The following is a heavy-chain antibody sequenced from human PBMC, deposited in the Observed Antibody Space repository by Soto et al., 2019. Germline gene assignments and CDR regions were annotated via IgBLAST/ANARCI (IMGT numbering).Heavy chain of an antibody. CDR3: AKIFWGYYDSSGYYQTRFDY. CDR2: ISYDGSNK. D-gene: IGHD3-22*01. V-gene: IGHV3-30*18. Sequence: GGSLRLSCAASGFTFSSYGVHWVRQAPGKGLEWVAVISYDGSNKYYADSVKGRFTISRDNSKNTLYLQMNSLRAEDTAVYYCAKIFWGYYDSSGYYQTRFDYWGQGTLVTVSS. J-gene: IGHJ4*02. CDR1: GFTFSSYG.